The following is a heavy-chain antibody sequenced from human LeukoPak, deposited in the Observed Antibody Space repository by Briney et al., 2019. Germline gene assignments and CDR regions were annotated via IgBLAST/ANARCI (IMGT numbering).Heavy chain of an antibody. V-gene: IGHV5-51*01. J-gene: IGHJ5*02. D-gene: IGHD6-19*01. Sequence: PGESLQISCQGSGFSFTSYWIGWGRQVPGKGLEGMGIIYPGDSDTRYSPSSPGQVTISPAQSTSTAYLQWSGLKASDTAMYYCARRRRSSENWFDPWGQGTLVTVSS. CDR1: GFSFTSYW. CDR3: ARRRRSSENWFDP. CDR2: IYPGDSDT.